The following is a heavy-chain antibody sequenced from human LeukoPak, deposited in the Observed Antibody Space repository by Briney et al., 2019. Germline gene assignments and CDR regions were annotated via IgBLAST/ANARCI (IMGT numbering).Heavy chain of an antibody. D-gene: IGHD3-10*01. J-gene: IGHJ5*02. CDR1: GFTFSDYY. CDR3: AKSPLGGSGSYYWFDP. Sequence: GGSLRLSCAASGFTFSDYYMSWIRQAPGKGLEWVSYISSSGSTIYYADSVKGRFTISRDNAKNSLYLQMNSLRAEDTAVYYCAKSPLGGSGSYYWFDPWGQGTLVTVSS. V-gene: IGHV3-11*01. CDR2: ISSSGSTI.